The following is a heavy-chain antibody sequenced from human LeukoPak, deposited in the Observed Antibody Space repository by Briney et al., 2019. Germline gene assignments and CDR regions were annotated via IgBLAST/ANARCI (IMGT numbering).Heavy chain of an antibody. CDR3: ARRYSYGYYYYMDV. J-gene: IGHJ6*03. V-gene: IGHV3-48*01. Sequence: GGSLRLSCAASGFTFSTYSMNWVRQAPGKGLEWVSYIDSSSSTIYYAASVKGRFTISRDNAKNSLYLQMNSLRAEDTAVYYCARRYSYGYYYYMDVWGKGTTVTISS. CDR2: IDSSSSTI. CDR1: GFTFSTYS. D-gene: IGHD5-18*01.